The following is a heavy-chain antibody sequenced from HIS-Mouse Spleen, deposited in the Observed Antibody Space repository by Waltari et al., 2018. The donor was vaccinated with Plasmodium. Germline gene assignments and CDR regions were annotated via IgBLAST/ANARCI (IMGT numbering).Heavy chain of an antibody. V-gene: IGHV4-34*01. CDR1: GGSFSGYY. Sequence: QVQLQQWGAGLLKPSETLSLTYAVYGGSFSGYYWSWIRQPPGKGLEWIGEINHSGSTNYNPALKSRVTISVDTSKNQFSLKLSSVTAADTAVYYCASSGSGSYYYWGQGTLVTVSS. CDR3: ASSGSGSYYY. D-gene: IGHD3-10*01. J-gene: IGHJ4*02. CDR2: INHSGST.